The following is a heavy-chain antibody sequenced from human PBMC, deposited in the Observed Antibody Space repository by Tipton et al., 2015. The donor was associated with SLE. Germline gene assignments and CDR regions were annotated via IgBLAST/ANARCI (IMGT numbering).Heavy chain of an antibody. CDR2: INVGGST. V-gene: IGHV4-34*01. CDR3: ARGRTPGIAVAGYPYYYGMDV. CDR1: GGSLSAYY. J-gene: IGHJ6*02. D-gene: IGHD6-19*01. Sequence: TLSLTCTVSGGSLSAYYWSWIRQPPGQGLEWIGEINVGGSTNYNPSLKSRVIMSVDTSKSHFSLGLSSVTAADTALYYCARGRTPGIAVAGYPYYYGMDVWGQGTTVTVSS.